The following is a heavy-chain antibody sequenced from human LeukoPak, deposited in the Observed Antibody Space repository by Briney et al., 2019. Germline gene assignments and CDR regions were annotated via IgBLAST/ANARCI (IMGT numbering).Heavy chain of an antibody. CDR2: ISSNGGST. Sequence: GESLKISCKGSGYSFNTYWIGWVRQAPGKGLEYVSAISSNGGSTYYANSVKGRFTISRDNSKNTLYLQMGSLRAEDMAVYYCARDKQHAFDYWGQGTLVTVSS. D-gene: IGHD6-13*01. V-gene: IGHV3-64*01. J-gene: IGHJ4*02. CDR3: ARDKQHAFDY. CDR1: GYSFNTYW.